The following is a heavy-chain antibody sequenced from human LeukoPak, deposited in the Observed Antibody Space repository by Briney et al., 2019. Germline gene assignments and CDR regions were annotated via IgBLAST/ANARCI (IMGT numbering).Heavy chain of an antibody. D-gene: IGHD3/OR15-3a*01. J-gene: IGHJ1*01. V-gene: IGHV3-30*03. Sequence: GRSLRLSCAASGFTFSSYGMHWVRQAPGKGLEWVAVISYDGSNKYYADSVKGRFTISRDNSKNTLYLQMNSLRAEDTAVYYCARDSGFSGTQRGEHWGQGTLVTVSS. CDR3: ARDSGFSGTQRGEH. CDR2: ISYDGSNK. CDR1: GFTFSSYG.